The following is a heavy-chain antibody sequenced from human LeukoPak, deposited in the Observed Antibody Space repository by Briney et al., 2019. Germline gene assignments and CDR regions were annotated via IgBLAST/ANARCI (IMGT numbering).Heavy chain of an antibody. D-gene: IGHD4-17*01. CDR3: AAELYGVYTDCCTFHL. CDR2: IIVGSGAT. J-gene: IGHJ3*01. Sequence: SVKVSCKTSGFTFSTSAVQWVRQARGQRLEWIGWIIVGSGATNYAQSLQGRFTITRDMSTNTAYMELSSLGPEDSAIYYCAAELYGVYTDCCTFHLWGQGTMVTVSS. V-gene: IGHV1-58*01. CDR1: GFTFSTSA.